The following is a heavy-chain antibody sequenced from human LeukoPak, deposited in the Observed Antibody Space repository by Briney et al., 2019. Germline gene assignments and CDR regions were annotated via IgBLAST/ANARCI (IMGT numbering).Heavy chain of an antibody. CDR2: TSAYNGNT. J-gene: IGHJ4*02. Sequence: GASVKVSCKASGYTFTSYGISWVRQAPGQGLEWMGWTSAYNGNTNYAQKLQGRVTMTTDTSTSTAYMELRSLRSDDTAVYYCARDHSVVWFGEPAYFDYWGQGTLVTVSS. CDR3: ARDHSVVWFGEPAYFDY. V-gene: IGHV1-18*01. CDR1: GYTFTSYG. D-gene: IGHD3-10*01.